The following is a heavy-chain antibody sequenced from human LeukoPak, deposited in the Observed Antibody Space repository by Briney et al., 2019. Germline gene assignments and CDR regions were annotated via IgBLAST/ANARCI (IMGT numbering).Heavy chain of an antibody. CDR3: ARGQWDSSGFYHYLDF. V-gene: IGHV1-8*01. CDR1: GYTFTNND. Sequence: ASVKDSCRASGYTFTNNDINLVRQASGQGLEWLRCMNPNSANTGYAQKFQGRVTMTRATSISTAYMELSSLTSEDTAVYYCARGQWDSSGFYHYLDFWGQGALVTVSS. CDR2: MNPNSANT. D-gene: IGHD3-22*01. J-gene: IGHJ4*02.